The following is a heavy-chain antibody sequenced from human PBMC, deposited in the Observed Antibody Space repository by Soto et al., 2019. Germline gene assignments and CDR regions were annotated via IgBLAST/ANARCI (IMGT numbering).Heavy chain of an antibody. CDR2: IIAGNGNT. CDR1: GYTFTNYA. CDR3: ARDQTTVTTGSAFDI. D-gene: IGHD4-17*01. Sequence: ASVKVSCKASGYTFTNYAMHWVRQAPGQRLEWMGWIIAGNGNTKYSQKFQGRVTITRDTSASTAYMELSSLRSEDTAVYYCARDQTTVTTGSAFDIWGQGTMVTVSS. V-gene: IGHV1-3*01. J-gene: IGHJ3*02.